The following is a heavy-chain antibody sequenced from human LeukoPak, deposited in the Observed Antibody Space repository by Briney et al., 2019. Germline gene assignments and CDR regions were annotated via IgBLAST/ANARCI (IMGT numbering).Heavy chain of an antibody. D-gene: IGHD5-18*01. CDR3: AREPDTAMAYFDY. J-gene: IGHJ4*02. CDR2: INPNSGGT. CDR1: GYTFTGYY. Sequence: ASVKVSYKASGYTFTGYYMHWVRQAPGQGLEWMGWINPNSGGTNYAQKFQGRVTMTRDASISTAYMELSRLRSDDTAVYYCAREPDTAMAYFDYWGQGTLVTVSS. V-gene: IGHV1-2*02.